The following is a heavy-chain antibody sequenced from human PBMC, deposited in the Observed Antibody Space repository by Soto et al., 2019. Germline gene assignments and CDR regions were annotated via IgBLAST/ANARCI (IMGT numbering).Heavy chain of an antibody. CDR3: ARDGERDTGLNFYYYLHGLDA. CDR2: ISPYNGTT. Sequence: ASVKVSCKASGYTFTAYGIRWVRQAPGQGLEWMGWISPYNGTTKYAEKFQGEMTMTTDTATSTAYMDLSSLRSDDTAVYYYARDGERDTGLNFYYYLHGLDAWGQGTRVTVSS. V-gene: IGHV1-18*04. J-gene: IGHJ6*02. CDR1: GYTFTAYG. D-gene: IGHD1-1*01.